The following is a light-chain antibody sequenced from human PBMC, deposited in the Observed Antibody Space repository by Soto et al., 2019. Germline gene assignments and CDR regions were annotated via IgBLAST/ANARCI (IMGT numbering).Light chain of an antibody. CDR1: QSLLYSDGDNY. Sequence: DIVMTQSPLSLGVTPGEPASISCRSSQSLLYSDGDNYLDWYLQKPGQSPQLLIYLAYNRASGVPARFRGSGSGTYFTLKISRVEAEDVGLYYCMQALQTPNTFGQGTRLDIK. CDR2: LAY. V-gene: IGKV2-28*01. CDR3: MQALQTPNT. J-gene: IGKJ5*01.